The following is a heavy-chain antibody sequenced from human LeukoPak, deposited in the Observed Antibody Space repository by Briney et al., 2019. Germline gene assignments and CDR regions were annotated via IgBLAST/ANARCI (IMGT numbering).Heavy chain of an antibody. V-gene: IGHV4-34*01. D-gene: IGHD2-2*01. Sequence: SETLSLTCAVYGGSFSGYYWSWIRQPPGKGLEWIGEINHSGSTNYNPSLKSRVTISVDTSKNQFSLKLSSVTAADTAGYYCARGRRYCSSTSCYQYNWFDPWGQGTLVTVSS. J-gene: IGHJ5*02. CDR3: ARGRRYCSSTSCYQYNWFDP. CDR2: INHSGST. CDR1: GGSFSGYY.